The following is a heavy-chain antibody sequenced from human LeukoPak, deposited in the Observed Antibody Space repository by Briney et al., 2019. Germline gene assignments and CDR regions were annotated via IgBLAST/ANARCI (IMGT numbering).Heavy chain of an antibody. CDR2: IYYSGST. V-gene: IGHV4-59*01. CDR1: GGSISSYY. CDR3: ARDSYDILTGYRGPMDV. D-gene: IGHD3-9*01. Sequence: PSETPSLTCTVSGGSISSYYWSWIRQPPGKGLEWIGYIYYSGSTNYNPSLKSRVTISVDTSKNQFSLKLSSVTAADTAVYYCARDSYDILTGYRGPMDVWGQGTTVTVSS. J-gene: IGHJ6*02.